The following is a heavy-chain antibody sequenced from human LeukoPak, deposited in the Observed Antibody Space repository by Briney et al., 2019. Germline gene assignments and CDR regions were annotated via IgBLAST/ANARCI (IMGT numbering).Heavy chain of an antibody. Sequence: ASVKVSCKTSGYTFSNYYLHWVRQAPGQGPEWMGIIKPSDGSTQNPQKFQGRVTMTRDMSASTVYMELSSLTSEDTAMYYCAREPPESYRFDYWGQGAPVTVSS. CDR3: AREPPESYRFDY. CDR2: IKPSDGST. D-gene: IGHD2-2*01. J-gene: IGHJ4*02. CDR1: GYTFSNYY. V-gene: IGHV1-46*01.